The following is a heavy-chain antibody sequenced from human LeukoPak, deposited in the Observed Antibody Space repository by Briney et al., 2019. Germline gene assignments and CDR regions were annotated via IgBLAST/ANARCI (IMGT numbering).Heavy chain of an antibody. CDR3: ARVGRLDYYYYGMDV. Sequence: ASVKVSCKASGYTFTSFDIHWMRQAPGQGLEWMGWINPNSGGTNYAQKFQGRVTMTRDTSISTAYMELSRLRSDDTAVYYCARVGRLDYYYYGMDVWGQGTTVTVSS. V-gene: IGHV1-2*02. D-gene: IGHD1-26*01. CDR2: INPNSGGT. J-gene: IGHJ6*02. CDR1: GYTFTSFD.